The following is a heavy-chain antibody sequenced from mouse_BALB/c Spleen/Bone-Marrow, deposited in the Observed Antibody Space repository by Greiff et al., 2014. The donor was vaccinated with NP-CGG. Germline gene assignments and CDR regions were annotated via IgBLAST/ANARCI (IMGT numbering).Heavy chain of an antibody. J-gene: IGHJ1*01. D-gene: IGHD2-1*01. Sequence: EVKLMDSGGGLVQPGGSLRLSCATSGFTFTDYYMSWVRQPPGKALEWLGFIRNKANGYTTEYSASVKGRFTISRDNSQSIIYLQMNTLRADDSATYYCARDKNYGSYWYFDVWGAGTTVTVSS. V-gene: IGHV7-3*02. CDR2: IRNKANGYTT. CDR1: GFTFTDYY. CDR3: ARDKNYGSYWYFDV.